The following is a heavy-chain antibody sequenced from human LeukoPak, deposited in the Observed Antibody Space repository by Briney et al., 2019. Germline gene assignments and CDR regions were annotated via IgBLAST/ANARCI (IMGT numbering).Heavy chain of an antibody. CDR1: GGSISSYY. Sequence: SETLSLTCTVSGGSISSYYWSWIRQPPGKGLEWIGYIYYSGSTNYNPSLKSRVTISVDTSKNQFSLKLSSVTAADTAVYYCARMKPYYYDSSGPFDIWGQGTMVTVSS. V-gene: IGHV4-59*01. D-gene: IGHD3-22*01. CDR3: ARMKPYYYDSSGPFDI. CDR2: IYYSGST. J-gene: IGHJ3*02.